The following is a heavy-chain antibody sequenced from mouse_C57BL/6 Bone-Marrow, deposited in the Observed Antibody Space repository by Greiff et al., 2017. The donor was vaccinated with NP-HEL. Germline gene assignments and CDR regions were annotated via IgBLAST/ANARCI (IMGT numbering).Heavy chain of an antibody. J-gene: IGHJ4*01. D-gene: IGHD2-4*01. CDR1: GFTFSSYT. Sequence: EVKVVESGGGLVKPGGSLKLSCAASGFTFSSYTMSWVRQTPEKRLEWVATISGGGGNTYYPDSVKGRFTISRDNAKNTLYLQMSSLRSEDTALYYCARRGDYDYDDYAMDYWGQGTSVTVSS. V-gene: IGHV5-9*01. CDR2: ISGGGGNT. CDR3: ARRGDYDYDDYAMDY.